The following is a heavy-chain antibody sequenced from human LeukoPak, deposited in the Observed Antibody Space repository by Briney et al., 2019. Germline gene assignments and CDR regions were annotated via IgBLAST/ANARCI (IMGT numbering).Heavy chain of an antibody. V-gene: IGHV1-18*01. Sequence: RASVKVSCKASGYTFTSYGINWVRQAPGQGLEWVGWISAYNGNTNYAQKLQGRVTMTTDTSTSTAYMELRSLRSDDTAVYYCARGTYYAILTGFRTHRPFEYWGQGTLVTVSS. D-gene: IGHD3-9*01. CDR2: ISAYNGNT. J-gene: IGHJ4*02. CDR3: ARGTYYAILTGFRTHRPFEY. CDR1: GYTFTSYG.